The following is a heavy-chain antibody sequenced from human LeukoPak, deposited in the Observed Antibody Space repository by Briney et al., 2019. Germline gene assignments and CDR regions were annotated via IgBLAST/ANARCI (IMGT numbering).Heavy chain of an antibody. D-gene: IGHD6-13*01. CDR3: ARSIAAAGTGYFDY. CDR1: GFTFSSYA. CDR2: ISYDGSNK. Sequence: GGSLRLSCAASGFTFSSYAMHWVRQAPGEGLEWVAVISYDGSNKYYADSVKGRFTISRDNSKNTLYLQMNSLRAEDTAVYYCARSIAAAGTGYFDYWGQGTLVTVSS. J-gene: IGHJ4*02. V-gene: IGHV3-30-3*01.